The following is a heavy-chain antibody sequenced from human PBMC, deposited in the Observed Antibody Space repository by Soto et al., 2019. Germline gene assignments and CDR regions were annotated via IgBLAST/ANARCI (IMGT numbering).Heavy chain of an antibody. CDR2: ISGSGGST. CDR3: AKDRYDYIWGSYRYIRSTYFDY. Sequence: GGSLRLSCAASGFTFSSYAMSWVRQAPGKGLEWVSAISGSGGSTYYADSVKGRFTISRDNSKNTLYLQMNSLRAEDTAVYYCAKDRYDYIWGSYRYIRSTYFDYWGQGTLVTVSS. J-gene: IGHJ4*02. CDR1: GFTFSSYA. D-gene: IGHD3-16*02. V-gene: IGHV3-23*01.